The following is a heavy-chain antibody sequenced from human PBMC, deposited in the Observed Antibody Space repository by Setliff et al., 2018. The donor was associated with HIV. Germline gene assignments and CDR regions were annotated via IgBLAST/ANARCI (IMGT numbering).Heavy chain of an antibody. Sequence: GESLKISCAASGFMFGSYGMHWVRQAPVKGLEWMALISNDGSHKYYADSVKGRFTISRDNSKNTLYLRMDSLRPEDTALYYCVGGHYDLWSGYVNYYLDLWGQGTLVTVSS. CDR2: ISNDGSHK. J-gene: IGHJ4*02. V-gene: IGHV3-30*14. D-gene: IGHD3-3*01. CDR3: VGGHYDLWSGYVNYYLDL. CDR1: GFMFGSYG.